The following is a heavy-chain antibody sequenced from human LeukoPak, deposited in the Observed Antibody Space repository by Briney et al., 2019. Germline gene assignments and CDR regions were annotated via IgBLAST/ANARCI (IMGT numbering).Heavy chain of an antibody. D-gene: IGHD4-17*01. CDR2: IYYSRST. Sequence: PSETLSLTCTVSGGSISSYYWSWVRQPPGKGLEWIGYIYYSRSTNYNPSRKSRVTIAVDTSKNQFSLKLSSVNAAATAVYTCAREGLQYGDILYYYYYMDVGGKGTTVTVS. CDR3: AREGLQYGDILYYYYYMDV. V-gene: IGHV4-59*01. CDR1: GGSISSYY. J-gene: IGHJ6*03.